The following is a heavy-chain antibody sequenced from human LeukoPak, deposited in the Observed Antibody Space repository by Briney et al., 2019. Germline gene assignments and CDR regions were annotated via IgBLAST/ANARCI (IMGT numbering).Heavy chain of an antibody. D-gene: IGHD6-19*01. CDR2: ISGSGGST. Sequence: PGGSLRLSCAASGFTFSSYAMSWVRQAPGKGLEWVPAISGSGGSTYYADSVKGRFTISRDNSKNTLYVQMNSLRAEDTAVYYCARVYSSGWYNYWGQGTLVTVSS. CDR1: GFTFSSYA. V-gene: IGHV3-23*01. CDR3: ARVYSSGWYNY. J-gene: IGHJ4*02.